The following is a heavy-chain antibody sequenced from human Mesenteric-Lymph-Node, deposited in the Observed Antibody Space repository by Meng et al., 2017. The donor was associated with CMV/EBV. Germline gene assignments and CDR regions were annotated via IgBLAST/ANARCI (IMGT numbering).Heavy chain of an antibody. CDR3: AGGIAAAGSRWFDP. V-gene: IGHV1-69*02. D-gene: IGHD6-13*01. CDR1: GGTFSSYT. Sequence: QVQLVQSGAEVKKPGSSVKVSCKASGGTFSSYTISWVRQAPGQGLEWMGRIIPILGIANYAQKFQGRVTITADKSTSTAYMELSSLRSEDTAVYYCAGGIAAAGSRWFDPWGQETLVTFSS. CDR2: IIPILGIA. J-gene: IGHJ5*02.